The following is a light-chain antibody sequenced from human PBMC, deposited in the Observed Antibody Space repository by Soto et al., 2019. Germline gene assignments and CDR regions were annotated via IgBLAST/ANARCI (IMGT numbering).Light chain of an antibody. CDR2: DAS. V-gene: IGKV3-11*01. Sequence: ESVLTQSPATLSLSPGERATLSCRASQSIGSYLAWYRQKPGQAPRLLIYDASNRATGIPARFSGSGSGTDYTLTISSLEPEDFAVYYCQQRSTWPLFTFGGGTKVEI. CDR1: QSIGSY. J-gene: IGKJ4*01. CDR3: QQRSTWPLFT.